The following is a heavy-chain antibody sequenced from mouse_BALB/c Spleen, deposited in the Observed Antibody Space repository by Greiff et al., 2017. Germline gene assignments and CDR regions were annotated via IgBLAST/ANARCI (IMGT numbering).Heavy chain of an antibody. CDR2: IRNKANGYTT. Sequence: EVKLVESGGGLVQPGGSLRLSCATSGFTFTDYYMSWVRQPPGKALEWLGFIRNKANGYTTEYSASVKGRFTISRDNSQSILYLQMNTLRAEDSATYYCARDDDGYPAWFAYWGQGTLVTVSA. CDR3: ARDDDGYPAWFAY. D-gene: IGHD2-3*01. V-gene: IGHV7-3*02. CDR1: GFTFTDYY. J-gene: IGHJ3*01.